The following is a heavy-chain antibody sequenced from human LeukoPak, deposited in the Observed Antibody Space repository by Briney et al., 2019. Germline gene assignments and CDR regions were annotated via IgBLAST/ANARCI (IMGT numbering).Heavy chain of an antibody. J-gene: IGHJ4*02. CDR1: GFTFSSYG. D-gene: IGHD6-25*01. V-gene: IGHV3-30*18. CDR2: ISYDGSNK. CDR3: AKDRAGEAATDY. Sequence: GRCLRLSCAASGFTFSSYGMHWVRQAPGKGLEWVAVISYDGSNKYYADSVKGRFTISRDNSKNTLYLQMNSLRAEDTAVYYCAKDRAGEAATDYWGQGTLVTVSS.